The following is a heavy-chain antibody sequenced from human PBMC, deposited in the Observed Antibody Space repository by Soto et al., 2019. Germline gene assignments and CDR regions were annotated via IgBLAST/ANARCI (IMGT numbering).Heavy chain of an antibody. CDR3: ARMGHYDFWSGYYFDY. Sequence: QVTLKESGPALVKPTETLTLTCTVSGFSLSNARMGVSWIRQPPGKALEWLAHIFSNDEKSYSTSLKSRLTISKDTSKSQVVLTMTNMDPVDTATYYCARMGHYDFWSGYYFDYWGQGTLVTVSS. CDR1: GFSLSNARMG. CDR2: IFSNDEK. J-gene: IGHJ4*02. V-gene: IGHV2-26*01. D-gene: IGHD3-3*01.